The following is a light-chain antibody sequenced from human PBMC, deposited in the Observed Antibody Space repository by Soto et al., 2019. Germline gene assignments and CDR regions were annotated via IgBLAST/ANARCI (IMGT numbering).Light chain of an antibody. CDR1: STDVGSYKF. Sequence: QSALTQPASVSGSPGQSITISRTGTSTDVGSYKFVSWYQRHPGKAPKLILYEVNSRPSGVSSRFSGSKSGNTASLTISGLRSDDEADYYCSSYTSNTAPYIFGTGTKVTVL. CDR3: SSYTSNTAPYI. V-gene: IGLV2-14*01. CDR2: EVN. J-gene: IGLJ1*01.